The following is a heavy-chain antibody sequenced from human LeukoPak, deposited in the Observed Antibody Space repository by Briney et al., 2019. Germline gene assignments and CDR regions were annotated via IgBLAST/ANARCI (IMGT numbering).Heavy chain of an antibody. D-gene: IGHD6-19*01. J-gene: IGHJ4*02. CDR3: ARVWGTAVAGSLTPTFGALDY. Sequence: GASVKVSCKASGYTFTGYYMHWVRQAPGQGLEWMGWTNPNSGGTNYAQKFQGRVTMTRDTSISTAYMELSRLRSDDTAVYYCARVWGTAVAGSLTPTFGALDYWGQGTLVTVSS. CDR2: TNPNSGGT. CDR1: GYTFTGYY. V-gene: IGHV1-2*02.